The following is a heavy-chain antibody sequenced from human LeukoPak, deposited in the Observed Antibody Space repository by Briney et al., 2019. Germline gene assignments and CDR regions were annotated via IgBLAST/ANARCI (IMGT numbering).Heavy chain of an antibody. D-gene: IGHD3-3*01. V-gene: IGHV1-69*13. CDR2: IIPIFGTA. J-gene: IGHJ4*02. CDR3: ARAPIFGVVFDY. Sequence: ASVKVSCKASGGTFSSYAISWVRQAPGQGLEWMGGIIPIFGTANYAQKFQGRVTITADESTSTAYMELSSLRSEDTAVYYCARAPIFGVVFDYWGQGTLVTVSS. CDR1: GGTFSSYA.